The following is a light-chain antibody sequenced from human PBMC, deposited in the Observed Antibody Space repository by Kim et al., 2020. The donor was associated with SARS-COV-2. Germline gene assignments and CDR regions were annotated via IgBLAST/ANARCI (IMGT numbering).Light chain of an antibody. CDR2: QAS. CDR3: HQYNAYART. Sequence: DIQMTQSPSTLSASVGDRVTITCRASQAISPYLAWYQQKPGRAPKLLISQASNLESGVPSRFSGSGSGTEFTLTISSLQPDDVATYYCHQYNAYARTFGQGTKVEIK. V-gene: IGKV1-5*03. CDR1: QAISPY. J-gene: IGKJ1*01.